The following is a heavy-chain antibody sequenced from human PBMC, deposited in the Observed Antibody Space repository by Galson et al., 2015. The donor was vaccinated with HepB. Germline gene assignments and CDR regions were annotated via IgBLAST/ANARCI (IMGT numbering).Heavy chain of an antibody. V-gene: IGHV3-7*01. D-gene: IGHD3-16*02. CDR3: ARDITPYDYIWGSYRETGRVDY. CDR1: GFTFSTYW. CDR2: IGQDGSEK. J-gene: IGHJ4*02. Sequence: SLRLSCAASGFTFSTYWLTWVRQAPGKGLQWVASIGQDGSEKNYVDSVKGRFSISRDNAKNSLYLQMNSLRAEDTAVYYCARDITPYDYIWGSYRETGRVDYWGQGTLVTVSS.